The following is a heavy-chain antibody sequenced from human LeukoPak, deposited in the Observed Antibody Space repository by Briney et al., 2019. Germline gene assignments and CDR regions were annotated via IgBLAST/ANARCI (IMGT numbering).Heavy chain of an antibody. J-gene: IGHJ6*02. CDR2: IYYSGST. CDR3: ARGSGYDVYYGMDV. D-gene: IGHD5-12*01. Sequence: SETLSLTCTVSGFSISNYYRSWIRQPPGKGLEWIGYIYYSGSTNYNTSLKSRVTISVDTSKNQFSLKLRSVTAADTAVYYCARGSGYDVYYGMDVWGQGTTVTVSS. V-gene: IGHV4-59*01. CDR1: GFSISNYY.